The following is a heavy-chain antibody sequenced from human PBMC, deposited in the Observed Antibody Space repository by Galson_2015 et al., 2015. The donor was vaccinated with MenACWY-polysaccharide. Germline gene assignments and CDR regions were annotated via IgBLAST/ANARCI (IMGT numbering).Heavy chain of an antibody. CDR3: ARGYCDRTNCYGMDV. V-gene: IGHV3-30-3*01. Sequence: SLRLSCAASGFTFSSYAMHWVRQAPGKGLEWVAIISYDGTNKYYADSVKGRFTISRDNSKNTLYVQMNSLRAEDTAVYYCARGYCDRTNCYGMDVWGQGTTVTVSS. D-gene: IGHD2/OR15-2a*01. CDR1: GFTFSSYA. CDR2: ISYDGTNK. J-gene: IGHJ6*02.